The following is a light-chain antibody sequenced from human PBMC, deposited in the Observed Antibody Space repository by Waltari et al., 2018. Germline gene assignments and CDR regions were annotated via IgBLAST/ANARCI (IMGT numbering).Light chain of an antibody. CDR3: SAWDSSLSAWV. J-gene: IGLJ3*02. CDR1: SNNVGYQG. V-gene: IGLV10-54*01. Sequence: QAGLTQPPSMSKDLRQTATLTCTGNSNNVGYQGAAWLQQHQGHPPKLLSYRNNDRPSGISGRFSASRSGNTASLTITGLQPEDEADYYCSAWDSSLSAWVFGGGTKLTVL. CDR2: RNN.